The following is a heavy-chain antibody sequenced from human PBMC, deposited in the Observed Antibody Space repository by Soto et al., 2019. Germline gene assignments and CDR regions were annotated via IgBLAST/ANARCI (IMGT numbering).Heavy chain of an antibody. CDR2: INHSGST. J-gene: IGHJ4*02. D-gene: IGHD3-3*01. V-gene: IGHV4-34*01. CDR3: AREGDFWRGIDY. Sequence: SETLSLTCAVYGGSFSGYYWSWIRQPPGKGLEWIGEINHSGSTNYNPSLKSRVTISVDTSKNQFSLKLSSVTAADTAVYYCAREGDFWRGIDYWGQGTLVTVSS. CDR1: GGSFSGYY.